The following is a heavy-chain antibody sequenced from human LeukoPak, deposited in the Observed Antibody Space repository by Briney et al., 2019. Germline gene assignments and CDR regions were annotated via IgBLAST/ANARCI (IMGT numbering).Heavy chain of an antibody. Sequence: PGGSLRLSCTASGFTLGDYGMTWVRQTPGKGLEWISHIKSKTSGGTIEYAASVKGRFTISRDDSKSIAYLQMNSLETEDTAVYYCARGHTSPSYWGQGTLVTVSS. J-gene: IGHJ4*02. CDR2: IKSKTSGGTI. CDR1: GFTLGDYG. CDR3: ARGHTSPSY. D-gene: IGHD5-18*01. V-gene: IGHV3-49*04.